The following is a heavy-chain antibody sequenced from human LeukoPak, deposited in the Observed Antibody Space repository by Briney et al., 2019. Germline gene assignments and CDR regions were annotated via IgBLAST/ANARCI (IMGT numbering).Heavy chain of an antibody. CDR1: GYSFTNYG. J-gene: IGHJ5*02. V-gene: IGHV1-18*01. CDR3: ARVGRGCSSIRCYWEDWFDP. CDR2: ISGYNANA. D-gene: IGHD2-2*01. Sequence: ASVKVSCKASGYSFTNYGTTWIQEAPGQGPEWLGWISGYNANAHYAQNVQGRVTLTTDTSTNTAYMELRGLTSDDTAMYYCARVGRGCSSIRCYWEDWFDPWGQGTLVIVSS.